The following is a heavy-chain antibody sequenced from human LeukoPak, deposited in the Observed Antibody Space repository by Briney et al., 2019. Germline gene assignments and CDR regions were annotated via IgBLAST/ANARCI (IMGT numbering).Heavy chain of an antibody. V-gene: IGHV4-59*12. CDR2: IYYTGST. CDR1: GGSISRDY. J-gene: IGHJ4*02. CDR3: ARDSTLTGSLDY. Sequence: SETLSLTCTVSGGSISRDYWSWIRQPPGKGLEWIGYIYYTGSTNYNPSLKSRVTISVDTSKNQFSLKLSSVTAADTAVYYCARDSTLTGSLDYWGQGTLVTVSS. D-gene: IGHD3-9*01.